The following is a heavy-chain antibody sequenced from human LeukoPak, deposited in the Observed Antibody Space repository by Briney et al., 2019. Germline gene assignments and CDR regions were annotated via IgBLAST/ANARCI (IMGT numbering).Heavy chain of an antibody. Sequence: SETLSLTCAVYGGSFSGYYWSWIRQPPGKGLEWIGDINDSGSTNYNPSLKSRVTISVDTSKNHFPVKLSSVTAADTAVYYCARVKGKAAAGTWYFDLWGRGTLVTVSS. CDR2: INDSGST. CDR1: GGSFSGYY. CDR3: ARVKGKAAAGTWYFDL. V-gene: IGHV4-34*01. D-gene: IGHD6-13*01. J-gene: IGHJ2*01.